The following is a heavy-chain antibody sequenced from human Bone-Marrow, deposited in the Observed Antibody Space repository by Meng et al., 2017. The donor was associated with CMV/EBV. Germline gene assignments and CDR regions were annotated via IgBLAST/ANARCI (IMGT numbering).Heavy chain of an antibody. CDR3: AKDIWHCSSTSCPYYYYYGMAV. CDR2: ISGSGGST. D-gene: IGHD2-2*01. V-gene: IGHV3-23*01. J-gene: IGHJ6*02. Sequence: GESLKISCAASGFTFSSYAMSWVRQAPGKGLEWVSAISGSGGSTYYADSVKGRFTISRDNSKNTLYLQMNSLRAEDTAVYYCAKDIWHCSSTSCPYYYYYGMAVWGQGTTVSVSS. CDR1: GFTFSSYA.